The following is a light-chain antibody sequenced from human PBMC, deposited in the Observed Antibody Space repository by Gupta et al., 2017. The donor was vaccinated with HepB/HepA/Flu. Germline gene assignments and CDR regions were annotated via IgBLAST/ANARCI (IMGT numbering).Light chain of an antibody. Sequence: EIVMTQSPATLSVSPGERATPSCRASQSVSSNLAWYQQKPGQAPRLLIYGASTRATGIPARFSGSGCGSECTLTISILQLEYYAVYFCQQYKNCHRSMYTFGQGTKLEIK. CDR2: GAS. CDR1: QSVSSN. J-gene: IGKJ2*01. CDR3: QQYKNCHRSMYT. V-gene: IGKV3-15*01.